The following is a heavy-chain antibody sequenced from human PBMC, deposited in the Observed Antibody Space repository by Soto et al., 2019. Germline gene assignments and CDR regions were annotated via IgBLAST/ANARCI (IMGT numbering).Heavy chain of an antibody. CDR3: VRQTIFGVVIILDAFDI. V-gene: IGHV4-39*01. D-gene: IGHD3-3*01. CDR2: IYYIGNT. J-gene: IGHJ3*02. Sequence: PSETLSLTCTVSGGSISTRSSYWGWIRQPPGKGLEGIGSIYYIGNTYYNPSLKSRVTISIDSSKTYFSLKLSSVTAADTAVYYCVRQTIFGVVIILDAFDIWGQGTMVTFSS. CDR1: GGSISTRSSY.